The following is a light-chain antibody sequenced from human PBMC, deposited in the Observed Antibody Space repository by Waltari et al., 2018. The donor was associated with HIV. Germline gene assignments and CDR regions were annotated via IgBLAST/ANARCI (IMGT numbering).Light chain of an antibody. CDR1: SLPKQY. CDR2: KDT. CDR3: QSPDSSSPWV. V-gene: IGLV3-25*03. J-gene: IGLJ3*02. Sequence: SYELTQPPSVSVSPGQTARITCSGDSLPKQYAYWYQQKPGQAPVLVIYKDTERPSGVPERFSGSSSGTTVTLTISGVQAEDEADYYCQSPDSSSPWVFGGGTKLTVL.